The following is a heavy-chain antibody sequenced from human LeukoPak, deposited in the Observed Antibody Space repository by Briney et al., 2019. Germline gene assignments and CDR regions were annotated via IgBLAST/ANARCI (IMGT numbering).Heavy chain of an antibody. V-gene: IGHV3-23*01. Sequence: GGSLRLSCAASGFTFSSYAMSWVRQAPGKGLEWVSAISGGGYSTYYADSVKGRFTISRDNSKNTLYLQMNSLRAEDTAVYYCARGDDGIDYWGQGALVTVSS. CDR2: ISGGGYST. CDR1: GFTFSSYA. J-gene: IGHJ4*02. D-gene: IGHD1-1*01. CDR3: ARGDDGIDY.